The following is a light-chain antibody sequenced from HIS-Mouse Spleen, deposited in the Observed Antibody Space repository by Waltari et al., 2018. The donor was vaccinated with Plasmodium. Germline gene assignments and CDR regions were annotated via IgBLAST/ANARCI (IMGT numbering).Light chain of an antibody. V-gene: IGLV3-10*01. J-gene: IGLJ3*02. CDR1: ALPKKY. CDR2: EDS. CDR3: YATDRSGNHRV. Sequence: SYELTKPTSVSVSPGQTARIPCSGDALPKKYAYWYQQKSGQAPVLVIHEDSKRPSGIPEGFAGSSSGTMATLTISGAQVEDEADYCGYATDRSGNHRVFGGGTKLTVL.